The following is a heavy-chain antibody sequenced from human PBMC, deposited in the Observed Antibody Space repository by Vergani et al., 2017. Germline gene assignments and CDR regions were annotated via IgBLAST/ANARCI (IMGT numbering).Heavy chain of an antibody. CDR1: GGSFSGYY. D-gene: IGHD6-19*01. J-gene: IGHJ4*02. CDR2: IYHSGST. CDR3: ASQTPPIIAVAGTSFDY. V-gene: IGHV4-34*01. Sequence: QVQLQQWGAGLLKPSETLSLTCAVYGGSFSGYYWSWIRQPPGKGLEWIGSIYHSGSTYYNPSLKSRVTISVDTSKNQFSLKLSSVTAADTAVYYCASQTPPIIAVAGTSFDYWGQGTLVTVSS.